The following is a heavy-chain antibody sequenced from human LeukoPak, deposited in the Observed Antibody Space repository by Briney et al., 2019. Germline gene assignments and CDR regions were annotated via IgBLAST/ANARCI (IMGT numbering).Heavy chain of an antibody. J-gene: IGHJ4*02. Sequence: ASVKVSCKASGGTFSSYAISWVRQAPGQGLEWMGRIIPILGIANYAQKFQGRVTITADKSTSTAYMELSSLRSEDTAVHYCARDGEHDYYDSSGYSYYFDYWGQGTLVTVSS. CDR3: ARDGEHDYYDSSGYSYYFDY. CDR2: IIPILGIA. D-gene: IGHD3-22*01. CDR1: GGTFSSYA. V-gene: IGHV1-69*04.